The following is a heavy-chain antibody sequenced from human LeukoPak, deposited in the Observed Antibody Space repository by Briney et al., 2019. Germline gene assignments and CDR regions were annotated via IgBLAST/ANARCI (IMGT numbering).Heavy chain of an antibody. J-gene: IGHJ4*02. CDR2: IYYSGAT. CDR1: GGSISSYY. V-gene: IGHV4-59*08. CDR3: ARRVAVPGSYYFDY. D-gene: IGHD2-15*01. Sequence: PSETLSLTCTVSGGSISSYYWTWIRQPPGKGLEWIGFIYYSGATKYNPSLESRVTISLDTFNNQFSLRLNSVTAADTAVYYCARRVAVPGSYYFDYWSQGTLVTVSS.